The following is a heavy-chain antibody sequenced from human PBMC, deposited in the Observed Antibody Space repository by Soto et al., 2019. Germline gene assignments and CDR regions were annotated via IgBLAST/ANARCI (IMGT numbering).Heavy chain of an antibody. CDR3: ARDQYAFRSGSYYYAMEV. Sequence: LSLTCTVSGGSVSSESHYWSWIRQTPGKGLEWIGDIYYTGSTNYNPSLKGRVTMSVDTSRDQVSLRLRSVTRADTAVYYCARDQYAFRSGSYYYAMEVWGQGTKVTVSS. CDR1: GGSVSSESHY. V-gene: IGHV4-61*01. J-gene: IGHJ6*02. D-gene: IGHD3-3*01. CDR2: IYYTGST.